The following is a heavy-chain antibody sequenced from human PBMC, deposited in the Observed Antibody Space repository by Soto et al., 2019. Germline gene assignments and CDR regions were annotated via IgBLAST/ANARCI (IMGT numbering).Heavy chain of an antibody. CDR1: GGTFSSYA. D-gene: IGHD6-19*01. Sequence: SVKVSCKASGGTFSSYAISWVRQAPGQGLEWMGGIIPIFGTANYAQNVHGRVTMTRDTSTSTVYMELSSLRSEDAAVYYCARALAVAYSPPLLWGQGTLVTVSS. CDR3: ARALAVAYSPPLL. CDR2: IIPIFGTA. J-gene: IGHJ4*02. V-gene: IGHV1-69*05.